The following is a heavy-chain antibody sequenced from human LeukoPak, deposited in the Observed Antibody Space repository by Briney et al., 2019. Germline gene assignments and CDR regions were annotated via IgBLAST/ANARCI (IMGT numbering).Heavy chain of an antibody. CDR1: GYTLTEFS. Sequence: ASVKVSCKVSGYTLTEFSMHWVRQAPGKGLEWMGGFDPEDGETIYAQKFQGRVTMTEDTSTDTAYMELSSLRSEDTAVYYCATRIAAAGYYFDYWGQGTLVTVSS. D-gene: IGHD6-13*01. V-gene: IGHV1-24*01. CDR2: FDPEDGET. CDR3: ATRIAAAGYYFDY. J-gene: IGHJ4*02.